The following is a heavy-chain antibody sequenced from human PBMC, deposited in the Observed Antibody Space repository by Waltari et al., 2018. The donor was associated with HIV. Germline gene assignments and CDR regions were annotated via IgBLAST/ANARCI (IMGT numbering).Heavy chain of an antibody. CDR3: SRGRGYSYGYSDL. Sequence: QVQLVQSGAEVRKPGASVTVSCKTSGYTLPTYALNWVRQAPGQGLEWMGWINPNSGNTGYAQKFQGRVTMTRDTSRSTAYMELTSLTSEDMAVYHCSRGRGYSYGYSDLWGQGTLVTVSS. D-gene: IGHD5-18*01. CDR1: GYTLPTYA. J-gene: IGHJ4*02. V-gene: IGHV1-8*01. CDR2: INPNSGNT.